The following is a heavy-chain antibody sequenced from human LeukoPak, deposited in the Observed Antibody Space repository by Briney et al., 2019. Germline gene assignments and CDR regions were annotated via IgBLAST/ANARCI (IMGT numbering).Heavy chain of an antibody. CDR1: GGSISSYY. Sequence: SETLSLTCTVSGGSISSYYWSWIRQPPGKGPEWIGYIYNSGSTNYNHSLKSRVTISEDMSNNQFSLKLSSVTAADTAVYYCARDRQYSSSSNAFDIWGQGTMVTVSS. CDR3: ARDRQYSSSSNAFDI. CDR2: IYNSGST. J-gene: IGHJ3*02. V-gene: IGHV4-59*12. D-gene: IGHD6-13*01.